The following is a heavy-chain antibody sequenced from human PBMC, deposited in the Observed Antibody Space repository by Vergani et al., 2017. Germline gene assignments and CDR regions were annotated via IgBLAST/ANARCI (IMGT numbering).Heavy chain of an antibody. D-gene: IGHD5-18*01. CDR3: ARDNTAMVPYYYYYYGMDV. Sequence: EVQLLESGGGLVQPGGSLRLSCAASGFTFSSYAMSWVRQAPGKGLEWVSAISGSGGSTYYADSVKGRFTISRDNAKNSLYLQMNSLRAEDTAVYYCARDNTAMVPYYYYYYGMDVWGQGP. V-gene: IGHV3-23*01. J-gene: IGHJ6*02. CDR2: ISGSGGST. CDR1: GFTFSSYA.